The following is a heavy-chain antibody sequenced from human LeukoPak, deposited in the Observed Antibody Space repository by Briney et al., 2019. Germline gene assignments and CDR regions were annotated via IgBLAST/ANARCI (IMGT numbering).Heavy chain of an antibody. CDR1: GYTFTSYY. V-gene: IGHV1-46*01. D-gene: IGHD6-19*01. CDR3: ASDLGQWLVQGAFGY. J-gene: IGHJ4*02. Sequence: ASVKVSCKASGYTFTSYYMHWVRQAPGQGLEWMGIINPSGGSTSYAQKFQGRVTMTRDTSTSTVYMELSSLRSEDTAVYYCASDLGQWLVQGAFGYWGQGTLVTVSS. CDR2: INPSGGST.